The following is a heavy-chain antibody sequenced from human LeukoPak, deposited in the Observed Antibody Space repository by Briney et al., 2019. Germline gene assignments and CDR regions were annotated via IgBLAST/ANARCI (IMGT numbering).Heavy chain of an antibody. Sequence: PSETLSLTCTVSGCSISSGSYYWSWIRQPAGKGLEWIGRIYTSGSTNYNPPLKSRVTISVDTSKNQFSLKLSSVTAADTAVYYCAREVVVPASNWFDPWGQGTLVTVSS. CDR3: AREVVVPASNWFDP. J-gene: IGHJ5*02. CDR1: GCSISSGSYY. CDR2: IYTSGST. D-gene: IGHD2-2*01. V-gene: IGHV4-61*02.